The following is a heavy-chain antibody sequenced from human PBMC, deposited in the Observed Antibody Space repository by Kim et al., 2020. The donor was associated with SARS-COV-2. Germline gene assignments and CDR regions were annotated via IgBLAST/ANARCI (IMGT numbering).Heavy chain of an antibody. J-gene: IGHJ3*02. D-gene: IGHD6-19*01. Sequence: DSVKGRFTISRDNSKNTLYLQMNSLRAEDTAVYYCAKGAVAGTVGDAFDIWGQGTMVTVSS. V-gene: IGHV3-30*02. CDR3: AKGAVAGTVGDAFDI.